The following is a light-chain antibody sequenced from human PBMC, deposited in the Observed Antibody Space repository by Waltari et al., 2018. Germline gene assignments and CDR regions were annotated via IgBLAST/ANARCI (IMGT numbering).Light chain of an antibody. CDR1: KLGDTC. J-gene: IGLJ2*01. Sequence: LTQPPSVSVSPGQTATFSCSGDKLGDTCYCWYQQRPGQSPLLVIYQDDKRPSGIPERFSGSKSGNTATLTITGAQPMDEADYFCQSWDTDYVVFGGGTKLTVL. CDR2: QDD. V-gene: IGLV3-1*01. CDR3: QSWDTDYVV.